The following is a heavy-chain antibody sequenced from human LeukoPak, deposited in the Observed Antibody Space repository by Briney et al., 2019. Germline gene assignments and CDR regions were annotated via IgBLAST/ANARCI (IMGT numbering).Heavy chain of an antibody. V-gene: IGHV1-69*13. Sequence: SVKVSCKASGGTFSSYAISWVRQAPGQGLEWMGGIIPIFGTANYAQKFQGRVTITADESTSTAYMELSSLRSEDTAVYYCARDPEGGYYDSGGYRDAFDIWGQGTMVTVSS. D-gene: IGHD3-22*01. CDR3: ARDPEGGYYDSGGYRDAFDI. CDR1: GGTFSSYA. J-gene: IGHJ3*02. CDR2: IIPIFGTA.